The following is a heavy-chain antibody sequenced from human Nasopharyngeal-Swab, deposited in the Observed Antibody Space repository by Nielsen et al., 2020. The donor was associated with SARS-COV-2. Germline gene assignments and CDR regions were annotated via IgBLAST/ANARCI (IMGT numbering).Heavy chain of an antibody. V-gene: IGHV3-7*01. CDR1: GFTFGTYW. J-gene: IGHJ4*02. D-gene: IGHD6-13*01. Sequence: GALRLSCAASGFTFGTYWMSWVRQAPGKGLEWVACIKKDGSEKNYVDSVKGRFTISSDNAMTSVFLQMNSLRAEDTAVYYCAREAHSWTRYFDYWGQGILVTVSS. CDR2: IKKDGSEK. CDR3: AREAHSWTRYFDY.